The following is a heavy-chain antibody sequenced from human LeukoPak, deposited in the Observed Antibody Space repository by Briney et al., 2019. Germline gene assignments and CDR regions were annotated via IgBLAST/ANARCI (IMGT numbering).Heavy chain of an antibody. CDR3: VRDDYSSSWLYYFDY. CDR1: GFTFSSYS. V-gene: IGHV3-21*01. CDR2: ISSSSSYI. D-gene: IGHD6-13*01. Sequence: PGGSLRLSCAASGFTFSSYSMNWVRQAPGKGLEWVSSISSSSSYIYYADSVKGRFTISRDNAKNSLYLQMNSLRAEDTAVYYCVRDDYSSSWLYYFDYWGQGTLVTVSS. J-gene: IGHJ4*02.